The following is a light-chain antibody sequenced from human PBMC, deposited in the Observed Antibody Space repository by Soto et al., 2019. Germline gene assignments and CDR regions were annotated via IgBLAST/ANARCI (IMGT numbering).Light chain of an antibody. J-gene: IGLJ2*01. Sequence: QSVLTQPASVSGSPGQSITFSCTGTSSDVGFYDYVSWYQQHPGKVPTLMIFEVSTRPSGVSHRFSGSKSGNTASLTISGLQAEDEADYCCSAYTNSTTHIFGGGTKLTVL. CDR2: EVS. CDR1: SSDVGFYDY. CDR3: SAYTNSTTHI. V-gene: IGLV2-14*01.